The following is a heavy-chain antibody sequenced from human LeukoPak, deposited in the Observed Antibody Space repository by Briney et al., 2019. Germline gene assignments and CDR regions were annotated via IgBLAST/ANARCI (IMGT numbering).Heavy chain of an antibody. J-gene: IGHJ4*02. CDR3: ARGWYSSSWYLDY. CDR1: GGSISSSNW. Sequence: PSETLSLTCAVSGGSISSSNWWSWVRQPPGKGLEWIGEIYHSGSTNYNPSLKSRVTISVDKSKNQFSLKLSSVTAADTAVYYCARGWYSSSWYLDYWGQGTLVTVSS. V-gene: IGHV4-4*02. D-gene: IGHD6-13*01. CDR2: IYHSGST.